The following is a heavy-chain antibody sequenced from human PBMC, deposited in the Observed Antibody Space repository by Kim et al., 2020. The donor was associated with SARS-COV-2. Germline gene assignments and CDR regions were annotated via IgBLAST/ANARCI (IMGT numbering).Heavy chain of an antibody. CDR3: TTGIGGSSSGMDV. V-gene: IGHV3-15*01. CDR1: GFTFSNAW. D-gene: IGHD1-26*01. J-gene: IGHJ6*02. Sequence: GGSLRLSCAASGFTFSNAWMSWVRQAPGKGLEWVGRIKSKTDGGTTDYAAPVKGRFTISRDDSKNTLYLQMNSLKTEDTAVYYCTTGIGGSSSGMDVWGQGTTVTVSS. CDR2: IKSKTDGGTT.